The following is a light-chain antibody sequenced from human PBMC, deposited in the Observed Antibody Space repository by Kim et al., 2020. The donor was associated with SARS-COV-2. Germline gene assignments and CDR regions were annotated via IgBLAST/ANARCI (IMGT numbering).Light chain of an antibody. CDR3: QQYGSSPRT. V-gene: IGKV3-20*01. Sequence: TPGERATLSCRASQSVSSSYLACYQQKPGQAPMLLIYGASSRATGIPDRFSGSGSGTDFTLTISRLDPEDFAVYYCQQYGSSPRTFGQGTKVDIK. CDR2: GAS. J-gene: IGKJ1*01. CDR1: QSVSSSY.